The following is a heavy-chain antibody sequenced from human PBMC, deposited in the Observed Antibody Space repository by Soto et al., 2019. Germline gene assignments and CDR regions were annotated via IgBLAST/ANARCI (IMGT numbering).Heavy chain of an antibody. D-gene: IGHD3-22*01. CDR2: IKSKTDGGTT. J-gene: IGHJ4*01. Sequence: PGGSLRLSCAASGFTFSNAWINWVRQAPGKGLEWVGRIKSKTDGGTTDYAEPVKGRFAISRDDSNNMVYLQMNSLKIEDTAVYYFTKDSYSTIIIVRFDYWGHGTLVNVSS. V-gene: IGHV3-15*07. CDR3: TKDSYSTIIIVRFDY. CDR1: GFTFSNAW.